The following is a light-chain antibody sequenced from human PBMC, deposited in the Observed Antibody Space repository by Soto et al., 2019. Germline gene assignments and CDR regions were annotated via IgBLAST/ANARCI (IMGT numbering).Light chain of an antibody. V-gene: IGKV3-20*01. CDR2: GAS. CDR3: QQYGRSPPLI. CDR1: QSVSRNY. J-gene: IGKJ4*01. Sequence: EIVLTQSPGTLSLSPGERATLSCRASQSVSRNYLAWYQQKPGQAPRLLIYGASTRATGIPDRISGSGSGTDFTLTISRLEPEECAVYYCQQYGRSPPLIFGGGTKLEIK.